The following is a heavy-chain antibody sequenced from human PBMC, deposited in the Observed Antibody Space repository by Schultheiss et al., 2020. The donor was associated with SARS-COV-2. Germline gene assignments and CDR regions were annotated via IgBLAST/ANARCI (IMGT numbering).Heavy chain of an antibody. CDR2: INPNSGGT. CDR1: GYTFTSYY. V-gene: IGHV1-46*01. Sequence: ASVKVSCKASGYTFTSYYMHWVRQAPGQGLEWMGWINPNSGGTSYAQKFQGRVTMTRDTSTSTVYMELSSLRSEDTAVYYCATRDSGYDYYYYYGMDVWGQGTTVTVSS. J-gene: IGHJ6*02. CDR3: ATRDSGYDYYYYYGMDV. D-gene: IGHD5-12*01.